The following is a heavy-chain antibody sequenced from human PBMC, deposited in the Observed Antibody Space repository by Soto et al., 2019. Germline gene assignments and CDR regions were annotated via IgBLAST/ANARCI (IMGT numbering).Heavy chain of an antibody. CDR1: GFIFRDYA. CDR3: AREKKEKATDY. Sequence: QVQLVESGGGVVQPGRSLRLSCAASGFIFRDYAMHWVRQAPGKGLEWVAVFWYDGSHPYYADSVKGRFTISRDNAKNTLYLQMNSLRVEDTAVYFCAREKKEKATDYWGQGALVTVSS. J-gene: IGHJ4*02. V-gene: IGHV3-33*01. CDR2: FWYDGSHP.